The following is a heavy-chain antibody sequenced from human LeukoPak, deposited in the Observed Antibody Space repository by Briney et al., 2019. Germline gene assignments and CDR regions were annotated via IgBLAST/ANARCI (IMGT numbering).Heavy chain of an antibody. Sequence: PSETLCLTCTVSGGSISSGSYCWSWIRQPAGKGLEWIGRIYTSGSTNYNPSLKSRVTISVDTSKNQFSLKLSSVTAADTAVYYCAREALWFGEGDDPWGQGTLVTVSS. V-gene: IGHV4-61*02. CDR2: IYTSGST. J-gene: IGHJ5*02. D-gene: IGHD3-10*01. CDR1: GGSISSGSYC. CDR3: AREALWFGEGDDP.